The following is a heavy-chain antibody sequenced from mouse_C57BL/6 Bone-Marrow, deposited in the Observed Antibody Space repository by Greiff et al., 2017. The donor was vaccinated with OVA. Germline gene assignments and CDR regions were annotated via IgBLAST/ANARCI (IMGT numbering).Heavy chain of an antibody. V-gene: IGHV1-85*01. Sequence: QVQLQQSGPELVKPGASVKLSCKASGYTFTSYDINWVKQRPGQGLEWIGWIYPRDGSTKYNEKFKGKATLTVDTSTSTAYMELHSLTSEDSAVYFCAKPVSYGGSYWGYFDVWGTGTTVTVSS. CDR1: GYTFTSYD. J-gene: IGHJ1*03. CDR2: IYPRDGST. D-gene: IGHD1-1*01. CDR3: AKPVSYGGSYWGYFDV.